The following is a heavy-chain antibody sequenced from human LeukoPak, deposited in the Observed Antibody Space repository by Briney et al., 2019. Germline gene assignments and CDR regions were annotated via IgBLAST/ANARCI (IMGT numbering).Heavy chain of an antibody. CDR2: IRWDGGST. CDR1: GFTFDDYT. Sequence: GGSLRLSCAASGFTFDDYTMHWVRQAPGKGLEWVSLIRWDGGSTYYADSVKGRFTISRDNSKNSLYLQMDSLRTEDTAVYYCAKDWGLGGSYGVYWGQGTLVTVSS. CDR3: AKDWGLGGSYGVY. J-gene: IGHJ4*02. V-gene: IGHV3-43*01. D-gene: IGHD1-26*01.